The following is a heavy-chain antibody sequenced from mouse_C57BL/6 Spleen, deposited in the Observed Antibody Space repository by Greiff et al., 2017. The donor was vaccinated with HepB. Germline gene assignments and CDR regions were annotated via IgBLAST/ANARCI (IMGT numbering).Heavy chain of an antibody. CDR2: IDPSDSYT. Sequence: QVHVKQPGAELVKPGASVKLSCKASGYTFTSYWMQWVKQRPGQGLEWIGEIDPSDSYTNYNQKFKGKATLTVDTSSSTAYMQLSSLTSEDSAVYYCARQGWLLRYFDVWGTGTTVTVSS. D-gene: IGHD2-3*01. CDR3: ARQGWLLRYFDV. J-gene: IGHJ1*03. V-gene: IGHV1-50*01. CDR1: GYTFTSYW.